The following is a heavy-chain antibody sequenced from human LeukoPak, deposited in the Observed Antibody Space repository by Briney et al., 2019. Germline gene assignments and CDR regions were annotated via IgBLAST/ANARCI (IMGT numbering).Heavy chain of an antibody. CDR1: GYTFTSYY. V-gene: IGHV1-46*01. D-gene: IGHD3-22*01. Sequence: EASVKVPCKASGYTFTSYYMHWVRQAPGQGLEWMGIINPSGGSTSYAQKFQGRVTMTRDMSTSTVYMELSSLRSEDTAVYYCARDVPYYYDSSGSYYYYYMDVWGKGTTVTVSS. J-gene: IGHJ6*03. CDR3: ARDVPYYYDSSGSYYYYYMDV. CDR2: INPSGGST.